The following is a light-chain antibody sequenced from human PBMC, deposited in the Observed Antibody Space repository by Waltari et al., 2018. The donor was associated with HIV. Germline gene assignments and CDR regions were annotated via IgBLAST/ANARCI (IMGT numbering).Light chain of an antibody. V-gene: IGKV3-20*01. Sequence: EIVLAQSPEILYLSPGERATLSCSANESVSSSFLAWYQKTPAQAPRLLIYGASNRAAGISDRFSGSGSGTDFTLTISRLEPEDFAAYYCQNFGISRTFGQGTRL. CDR2: GAS. CDR3: QNFGISRT. J-gene: IGKJ5*01. CDR1: ESVSSSF.